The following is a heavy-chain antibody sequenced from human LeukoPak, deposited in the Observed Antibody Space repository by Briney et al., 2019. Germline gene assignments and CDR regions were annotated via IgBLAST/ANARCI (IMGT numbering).Heavy chain of an antibody. CDR3: ARIITMVRGVLYGMDV. Sequence: PSKTLSLTCTVSGGSISSYYWSWIRQPPGKGLEWIGYIYYSGSTNYNPSLKSRVTISVDTSKNQFSLKLSSVTAADTAVYYCARIITMVRGVLYGMDVWGQGTTVTVSS. J-gene: IGHJ6*02. V-gene: IGHV4-59*08. CDR1: GGSISSYY. D-gene: IGHD3-10*01. CDR2: IYYSGST.